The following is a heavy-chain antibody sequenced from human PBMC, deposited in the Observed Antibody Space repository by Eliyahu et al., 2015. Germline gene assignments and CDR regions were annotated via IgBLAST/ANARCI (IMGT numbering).Heavy chain of an antibody. Sequence: QLVESGAGLVQPGGSLXXSXAASGFTYSRYEMNWVRQAPGKGLEWIAYISRTGNTIYYADSVKGRFTISRDNAKNSLYLQMNSLRVEDTTTYYCTRQRGIWSHFDYWGQGTLVTASS. D-gene: IGHD3-16*01. CDR2: ISRTGNTI. V-gene: IGHV3-48*03. J-gene: IGHJ4*02. CDR3: TRQRGIWSHFDY. CDR1: GFTYSRYE.